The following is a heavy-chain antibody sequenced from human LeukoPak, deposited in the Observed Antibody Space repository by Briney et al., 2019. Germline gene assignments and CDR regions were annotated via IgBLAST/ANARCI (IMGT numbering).Heavy chain of an antibody. CDR3: ARGPPPYRWWLRYMFDY. D-gene: IGHD5-12*01. J-gene: IGHJ4*02. V-gene: IGHV1-3*01. Sequence: ASVKVSCKASGYTFTSYAMHWVRQAPGQRLEWMGWINAGIGNTKYSQKFQGRVTITRDTSASTAYMELSSLRSEDTAVYYCARGPPPYRWWLRYMFDYWGQGTLVTVSS. CDR1: GYTFTSYA. CDR2: INAGIGNT.